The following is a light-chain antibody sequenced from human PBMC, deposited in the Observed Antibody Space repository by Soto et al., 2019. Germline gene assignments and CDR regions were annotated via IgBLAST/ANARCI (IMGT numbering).Light chain of an antibody. J-gene: IGKJ4*01. CDR3: QQYYSSPLT. CDR1: QSVLYSSNNKNY. V-gene: IGKV4-1*01. CDR2: WAS. Sequence: DIMMTQSPDSLAVSLFERATINCRSSQSVLYSSNNKNYLTWYQQKPGQPPKLLIYWASTRESGVPDRFSGSGSGTDFTLTISSLQAEDVAVYYCQQYYSSPLTFGGGTKVDIK.